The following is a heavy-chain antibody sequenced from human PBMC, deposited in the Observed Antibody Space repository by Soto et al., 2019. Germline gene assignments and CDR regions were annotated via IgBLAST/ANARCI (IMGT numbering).Heavy chain of an antibody. V-gene: IGHV3-30*18. D-gene: IGHD3-16*02. CDR2: ISYDGSNK. Sequence: QVQLVESGGGVVQPGRSLRLSCAASGFTFSSYGMHWVRQAPGKGLEWVAVISYDGSNKYYADSVKGRFTISRDNSKNTLYLQIKRRRAEAMAVYYCAKDFCCFGELSAYNYMYVWFKGTTVTVSS. J-gene: IGHJ6*03. CDR3: AKDFCCFGELSAYNYMYV. CDR1: GFTFSSYG.